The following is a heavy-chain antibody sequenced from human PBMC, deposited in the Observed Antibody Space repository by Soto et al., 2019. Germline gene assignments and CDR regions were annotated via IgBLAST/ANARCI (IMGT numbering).Heavy chain of an antibody. CDR1: GGTFSSYA. V-gene: IGHV1-69*06. J-gene: IGHJ6*02. Sequence: QVQLVQSGAEVKKPGSSVKVSCKASGGTFSSYAISWVRQAPGQGLEWMGGIIPIFGTANYAQKFQGRVTITADKSTSTAYMELSSLGSEDTAVYYCARDSTIFGVVYYYYYGMDVWGQGTTVTVSS. CDR3: ARDSTIFGVVYYYYYGMDV. CDR2: IIPIFGTA. D-gene: IGHD3-3*01.